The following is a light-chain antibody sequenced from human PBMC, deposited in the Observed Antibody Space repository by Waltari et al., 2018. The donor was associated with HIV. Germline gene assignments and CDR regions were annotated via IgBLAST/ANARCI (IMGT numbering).Light chain of an antibody. CDR1: SSDVGHYHL. CDR2: EVS. Sequence: QSALTQPAPVSGSPGQSLTISCTGSSSDVGHYHLVSWYQNHPGKAPKLWIYEVSKWPSGVSGRFSGSKSGNTASLRISGLQAEDEADYYCCSYVGSNNWVFGGGTKVTVL. CDR3: CSYVGSNNWV. J-gene: IGLJ3*02. V-gene: IGLV2-23*02.